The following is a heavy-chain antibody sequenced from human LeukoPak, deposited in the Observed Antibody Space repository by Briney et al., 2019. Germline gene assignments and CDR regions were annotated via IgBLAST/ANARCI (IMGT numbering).Heavy chain of an antibody. CDR1: GFTFDDYA. J-gene: IGHJ3*02. CDR2: ISWNSGSI. Sequence: GGSLRLSCAASGFTFDDYAMHWVRRAPGKGLEWVSGISWNSGSIGYADSVKGRFTISRDNAKNSLYLQMNSLRAEDTALYYCAKDMWIGTMVRGAQDDAFDIWGQGTMVTVSS. D-gene: IGHD3-10*01. V-gene: IGHV3-9*01. CDR3: AKDMWIGTMVRGAQDDAFDI.